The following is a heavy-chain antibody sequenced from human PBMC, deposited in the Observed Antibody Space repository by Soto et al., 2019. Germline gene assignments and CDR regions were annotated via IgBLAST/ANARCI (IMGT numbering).Heavy chain of an antibody. CDR1: SDSISSYY. Sequence: QVQLQESGPGLVRPSETLSLTCTVSSDSISSYYWIWIRQSPGKGLEWIGYTDYSGNTNYNPSLKSRCTISGDTSKNQFSLRLSSVTAADTAVYYCARAVGDPLYYLDYWGQGTLVTVSS. J-gene: IGHJ4*02. V-gene: IGHV4-59*08. CDR3: ARAVGDPLYYLDY. CDR2: TDYSGNT. D-gene: IGHD6-19*01.